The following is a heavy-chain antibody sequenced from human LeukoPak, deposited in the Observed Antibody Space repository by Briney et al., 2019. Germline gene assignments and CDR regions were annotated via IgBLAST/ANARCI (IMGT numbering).Heavy chain of an antibody. CDR3: ARDPHMGATTRMGAFDI. CDR2: ISSSGSTI. CDR1: GFTFSSYE. J-gene: IGHJ3*02. Sequence: GGSLRLSCAASGFTFSSYEMNWVRQAPGKGLEWVSYISSSGSTIYYADSVKGRFTISRDNAKNSLYLQMNSLRAGDTAVYYCARDPHMGATTRMGAFDIWGQGTMVTVSS. V-gene: IGHV3-48*03. D-gene: IGHD1-26*01.